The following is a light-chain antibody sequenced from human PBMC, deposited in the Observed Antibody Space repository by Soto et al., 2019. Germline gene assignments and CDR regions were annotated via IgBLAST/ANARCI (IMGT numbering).Light chain of an antibody. CDR1: QIVSSN. V-gene: IGKV3-15*01. CDR3: QQYNNWPGA. CDR2: GAS. J-gene: IGKJ4*01. Sequence: EIVMTQSPATLSVSPGEGATLSCRASQIVSSNLAWYQQKRSQAPRLLIYGASTRATGIPARFSGSGSGTEFTLTISSLQSEDFAVYYCQQYNNWPGAFGGGTKVEIK.